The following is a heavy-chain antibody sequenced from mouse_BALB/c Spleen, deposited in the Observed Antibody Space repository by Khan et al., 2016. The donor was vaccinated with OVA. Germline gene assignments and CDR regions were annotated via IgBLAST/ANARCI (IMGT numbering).Heavy chain of an antibody. V-gene: IGHV1-84*02. CDR1: GYTFTDYY. Sequence: QVRLQQSGPELVKPGASVKISCKASGYTFTDYYINWVKQKPGQGLEWIGWIYPGSGNTKYNEKFKGRATLTVDTSSRTAYMQLSSLTSEDTAVYFCARGNYYGSTSWLAYWGQGTLVTVSA. D-gene: IGHD1-1*01. CDR2: IYPGSGNT. J-gene: IGHJ3*01. CDR3: ARGNYYGSTSWLAY.